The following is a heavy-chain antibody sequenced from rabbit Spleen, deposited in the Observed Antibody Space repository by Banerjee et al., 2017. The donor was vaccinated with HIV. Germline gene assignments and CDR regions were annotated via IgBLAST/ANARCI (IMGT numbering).Heavy chain of an antibody. J-gene: IGHJ6*01. CDR2: IDAGSSGFT. V-gene: IGHV1S40*01. CDR1: GFDFSSYG. Sequence: QSLEESGGGLVQPGGSLKLSCKASGFDFSSYGVSWVRQAPGKGLEWIGYIDAGSSGFTYFASWAKGRFTCSKTSSTTVTLQMTSLTVADTATYFCARDTGSSFSSYGMDLWGPGTLVTVS. D-gene: IGHD8-1*01. CDR3: ARDTGSSFSSYGMDL.